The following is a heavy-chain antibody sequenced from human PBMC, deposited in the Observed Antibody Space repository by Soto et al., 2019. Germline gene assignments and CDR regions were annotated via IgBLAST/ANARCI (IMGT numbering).Heavy chain of an antibody. CDR2: IYYSGNT. D-gene: IGHD2-2*01. CDR3: VRYCSTTKCPFDY. CDR1: GGSISSGGSY. V-gene: IGHV4-30-4*01. Sequence: PAETLSLSCTVSGGSISSGGSYWIWIRHPPGKGLEWIGYIYYSGNTYFNPSLKSRVTLSVDTSKNQFSLNLSSVTAADTAVYYCVRYCSTTKCPFDYWGQGTLVPVSS. J-gene: IGHJ4*02.